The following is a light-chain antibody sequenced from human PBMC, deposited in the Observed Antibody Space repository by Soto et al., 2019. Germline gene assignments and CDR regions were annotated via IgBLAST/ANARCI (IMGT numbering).Light chain of an antibody. CDR2: RDY. V-gene: IGLV3-9*01. Sequence: SYELNQPLSVSVALGQTATITCGGNNIGNKNVHWYQQKPGQAPVLVIYRDYNRPSGIPERFSGSNSGNTATLTISRAQAGEEADFYCQVWDYSTVLFGGGTKVTVL. J-gene: IGLJ2*01. CDR3: QVWDYSTVL. CDR1: NIGNKN.